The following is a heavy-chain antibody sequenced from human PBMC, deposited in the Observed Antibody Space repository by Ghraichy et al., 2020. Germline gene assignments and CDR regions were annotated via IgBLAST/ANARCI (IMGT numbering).Heavy chain of an antibody. Sequence: SETLSLTCTVSGASTNLNYWTWIRQPPGKGLEWIGYVYSGRSTSYNPSLKRRGTISLDTSKKQFSLNLNSVTAADTAVYFCARLRNSYYYGLDCWGQGTLGT. CDR3: ARLRNSYYYGLDC. CDR2: VYSGRST. V-gene: IGHV4-59*08. D-gene: IGHD3-22*01. CDR1: GASTNLNY. J-gene: IGHJ4*02.